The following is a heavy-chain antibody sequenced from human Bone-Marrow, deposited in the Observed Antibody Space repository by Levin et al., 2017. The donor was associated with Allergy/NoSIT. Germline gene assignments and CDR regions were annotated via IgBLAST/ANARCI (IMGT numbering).Heavy chain of an antibody. D-gene: IGHD6-6*01. Sequence: LSLTCAASGFTFSSYSMNWVRQAPGKGLEWVSSISSSSSYIYYADSVKGRFTISRDNAKNSLYLQMNSLRAEDTAVYYCARVSLADPNEYFQHWGQGTLVTVSS. V-gene: IGHV3-21*01. CDR2: ISSSSSYI. CDR3: ARVSLADPNEYFQH. CDR1: GFTFSSYS. J-gene: IGHJ1*01.